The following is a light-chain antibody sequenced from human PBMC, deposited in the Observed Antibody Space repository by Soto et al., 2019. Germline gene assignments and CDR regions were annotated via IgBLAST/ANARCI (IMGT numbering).Light chain of an antibody. J-gene: IGKJ1*01. V-gene: IGKV1-5*03. CDR3: QQYNSYPST. Sequence: DIQMTQSPSTLSASVGDRVTITCRASQSISSWLAWYQQKPGKAPKLLIYKASSLESGVPSRFSGSGSGTEFTLTISSLQPDDFATYYCQQYNSYPSTFGQGTTGDIK. CDR2: KAS. CDR1: QSISSW.